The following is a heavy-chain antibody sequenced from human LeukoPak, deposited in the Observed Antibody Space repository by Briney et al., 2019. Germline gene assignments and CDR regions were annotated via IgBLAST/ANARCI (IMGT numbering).Heavy chain of an antibody. CDR3: ARGRNYDYVEDY. J-gene: IGHJ4*02. V-gene: IGHV3-7*03. CDR2: IKQDGSEK. Sequence: GGSLRLSCAASGFTFRSYWMSWVRQAPGKGLEWVANIKQDGSEKYYVDSAKGRFTISRDNAKNSLYLQMNSLRAADTAVYYCARGRNYDYVEDYWGQGTLVTVSS. D-gene: IGHD3-16*01. CDR1: GFTFRSYW.